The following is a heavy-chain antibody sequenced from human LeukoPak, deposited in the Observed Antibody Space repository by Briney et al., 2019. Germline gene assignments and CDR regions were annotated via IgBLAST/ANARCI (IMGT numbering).Heavy chain of an antibody. Sequence: PGRSLRLSCAASGFTFDDYAMHWVRQAPGKGLEWVSGINWNSGTIGYADSVKGRFTISRDNAKNSLYLQMNSLRAEDMALYYCAKDIRNWNSINYWGQGTLVTVSS. D-gene: IGHD1-7*01. CDR2: INWNSGTI. CDR1: GFTFDDYA. J-gene: IGHJ4*02. V-gene: IGHV3-9*03. CDR3: AKDIRNWNSINY.